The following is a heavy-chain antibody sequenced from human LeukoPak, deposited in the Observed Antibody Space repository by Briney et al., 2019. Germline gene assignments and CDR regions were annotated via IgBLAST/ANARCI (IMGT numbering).Heavy chain of an antibody. CDR1: GFTFDDYA. D-gene: IGHD6-13*01. Sequence: PGRSLRLSCAASGFTFDDYAMHWVRQAPGKGLEWVSGISWNSGSIGYADSVKGRFTISRDNAKNSLYLQMNSLRAEDTALYYCAKAGAAGIYYYYGMDVWGQGTTVTVS. J-gene: IGHJ6*02. CDR3: AKAGAAGIYYYYGMDV. V-gene: IGHV3-9*01. CDR2: ISWNSGSI.